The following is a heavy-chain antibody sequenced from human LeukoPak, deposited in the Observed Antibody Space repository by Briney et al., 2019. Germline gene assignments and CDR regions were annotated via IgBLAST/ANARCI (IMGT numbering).Heavy chain of an antibody. D-gene: IGHD1-26*01. CDR3: ARVQGGSYFAAVDY. V-gene: IGHV4-59*01. CDR1: GGSISSYY. Sequence: SETLSLTCTVSGGSISSYYWSWIRQPPGKGLEWIGYIYYSGSTNYNPSLKSRVTISVDTSKNQFSLKLSSVTAADTAVYYCARVQGGSYFAAVDYWGQGILVTVSS. J-gene: IGHJ4*02. CDR2: IYYSGST.